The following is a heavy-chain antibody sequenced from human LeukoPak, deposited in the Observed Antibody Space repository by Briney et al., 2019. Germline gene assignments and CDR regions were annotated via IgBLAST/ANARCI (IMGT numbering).Heavy chain of an antibody. CDR3: ARDWGYCSSTSCYRGRNWFDP. J-gene: IGHJ5*02. V-gene: IGHV4-59*12. CDR1: GGSISSYY. CDR2: IYYSGST. D-gene: IGHD2-2*01. Sequence: SETLSLTCTVSGGSISSYYWSWIRQPPGKGLEWIGYIYYSGSTNYNPSLKSRVTISVDTSKNQFSLKLSSVTAADTAVYYCARDWGYCSSTSCYRGRNWFDPWGQGTLVTVSS.